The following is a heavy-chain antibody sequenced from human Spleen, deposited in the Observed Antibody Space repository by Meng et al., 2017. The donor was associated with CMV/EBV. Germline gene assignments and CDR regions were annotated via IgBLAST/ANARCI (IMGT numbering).Heavy chain of an antibody. Sequence: VYGASFSGYYWSWIRQPPGKGLEWIGEINHSGSTNYNPSLKSRVTISVDTSKNQFSLKLSSVTAADTAVYYCARAPITIFGVAPFDYWGQGTLVTVSS. CDR2: INHSGST. D-gene: IGHD3-3*01. CDR3: ARAPITIFGVAPFDY. V-gene: IGHV4-34*01. J-gene: IGHJ4*02. CDR1: GASFSGYY.